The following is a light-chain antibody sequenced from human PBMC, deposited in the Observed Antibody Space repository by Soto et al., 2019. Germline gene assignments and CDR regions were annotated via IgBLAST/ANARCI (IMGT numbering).Light chain of an antibody. V-gene: IGKV1-9*01. CDR1: QGISGY. CDR2: AAS. J-gene: IGKJ4*01. CDR3: QQLNSYPLT. Sequence: QLTQSPSFLSASLGDRVTSXXRASQGISGYLAWYQQKPGKAPKIXIYAASTLQSGVPSRFSGSGAGTEFTLTFTSLQPEDFATYSCQQLNSYPLTCGGGTKVDIK.